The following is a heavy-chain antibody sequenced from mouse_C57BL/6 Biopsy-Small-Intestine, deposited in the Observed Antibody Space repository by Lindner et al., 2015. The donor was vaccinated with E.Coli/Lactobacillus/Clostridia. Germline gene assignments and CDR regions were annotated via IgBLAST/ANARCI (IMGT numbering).Heavy chain of an antibody. CDR1: GYTFTDYY. D-gene: IGHD1-1*02. CDR3: ARGDGGFDEFDY. V-gene: IGHV1-84*01. Sequence: VQLQESGPELVKPGASVKISCKAPGYTFTDYYINWVKQRPGRGLEWIGWIYPGSGDTKYNEKFKGKATLTVDTSSNTAYIQLSSLTSEDSAVYFCARGDGGFDEFDYWGQGTTLTVSS. J-gene: IGHJ2*01. CDR2: IYPGSGDT.